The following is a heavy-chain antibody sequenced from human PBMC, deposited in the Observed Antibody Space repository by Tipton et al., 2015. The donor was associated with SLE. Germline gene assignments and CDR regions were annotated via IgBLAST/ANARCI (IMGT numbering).Heavy chain of an antibody. D-gene: IGHD3-10*01. Sequence: TLSLTCTVSGGSFSRGGYYWSWIRQHSGKGLEWIGYIHYTGTTYYNPSLMSRAMISVDTLRDQFSLNLLSVTAADTAVYYRARDRRGWYFDLWGRGTLVTVSS. CDR3: ARDRRGWYFDL. CDR2: IHYTGTT. J-gene: IGHJ2*01. V-gene: IGHV4-31*03. CDR1: GGSFSRGGYY.